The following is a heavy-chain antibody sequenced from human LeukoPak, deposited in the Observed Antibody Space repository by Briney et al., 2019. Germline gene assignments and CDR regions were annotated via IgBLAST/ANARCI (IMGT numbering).Heavy chain of an antibody. J-gene: IGHJ4*02. CDR1: GFTFSSHA. CDR2: ISGSGGST. CDR3: ARASYSSGSRPFDY. V-gene: IGHV3-23*01. Sequence: GSLRLSCAASGFTFSSHAMSWVRQAPGKGLEWVSGISGSGGSTYYADSVKGLAISRDNSKSTLYLQMNDLRAEDTAVHYCARASYSSGSRPFDYWGQGTLVTVSS. D-gene: IGHD3-10*01.